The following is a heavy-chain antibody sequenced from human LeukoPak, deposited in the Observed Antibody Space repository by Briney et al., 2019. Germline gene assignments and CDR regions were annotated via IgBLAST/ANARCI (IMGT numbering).Heavy chain of an antibody. Sequence: SETLSLTCTVSGGSISSSTYYWGWIRQPPGKGLEWIGSIYYSGSTNYNPSLKSRVTISVDTSKNQFSLKLSSVTAADTAVYYCAHYYYYYMDVWGKGTTVTVSS. CDR3: AHYYYYYMDV. CDR2: IYYSGST. V-gene: IGHV4-39*07. J-gene: IGHJ6*03. CDR1: GGSISSSTYY.